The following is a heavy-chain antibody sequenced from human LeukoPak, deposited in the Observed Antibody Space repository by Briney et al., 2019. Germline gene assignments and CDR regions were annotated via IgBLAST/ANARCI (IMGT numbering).Heavy chain of an antibody. CDR1: GGTFSSYA. CDR3: ARSASYYYGSGSYYIWNWFDP. V-gene: IGHV1-69*13. Sequence: GASVKVSCKASGGTFSSYAVSWVRQAPGQGLEWMGGIIPIFGTANYAQKFQGRVTITADESTSTAYMELSSLRSEDTAVYYCARSASYYYGSGSYYIWNWFDPWGQGTLVTVSS. CDR2: IIPIFGTA. D-gene: IGHD3-10*01. J-gene: IGHJ5*02.